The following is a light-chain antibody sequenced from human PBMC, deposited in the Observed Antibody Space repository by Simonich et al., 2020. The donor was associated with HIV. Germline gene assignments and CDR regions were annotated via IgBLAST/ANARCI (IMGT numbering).Light chain of an antibody. J-gene: IGKJ2*02. CDR3: QQFNSYPCT. V-gene: IGKV1-13*02. Sequence: IQMTQSPSSLSASVGDRVTITCRASQSISSYLNWYQQKPGKAPKLLIYDASRLESGVPSRFSGSGSGTDFTLTISSLQPEDFATYYCQQFNSYPCTFGQGTKLEIK. CDR1: QSISSY. CDR2: DAS.